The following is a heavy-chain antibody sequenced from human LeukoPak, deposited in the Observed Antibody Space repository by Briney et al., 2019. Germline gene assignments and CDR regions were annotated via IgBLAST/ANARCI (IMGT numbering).Heavy chain of an antibody. CDR2: ISGYNGNT. Sequence: GASVKVSCKASGYIFTSYGISWVRQAPGQGLEWMGWISGYNGNTNYAQNLQGRVTITTDTSTTTAYMELRSLRSDDTAVYYCARATSLDYWGQGTLVTVSS. D-gene: IGHD1-26*01. CDR1: GYIFTSYG. J-gene: IGHJ4*02. V-gene: IGHV1-18*01. CDR3: ARATSLDY.